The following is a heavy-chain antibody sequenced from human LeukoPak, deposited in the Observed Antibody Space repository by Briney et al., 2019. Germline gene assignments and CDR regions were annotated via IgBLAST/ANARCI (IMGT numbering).Heavy chain of an antibody. Sequence: GGSLRLSCAASGFTFYNYAMHWVRQAPGRGPEWVAGISYDGRIEYYVDSVKGRFTISRDNSKNTLYLQMNSLRAEDTAVYYCARVSVQFQLRWAQFDLWGRGTLVTVSS. V-gene: IGHV3-30*04. D-gene: IGHD2/OR15-2a*01. J-gene: IGHJ2*01. CDR2: ISYDGRIE. CDR1: GFTFYNYA. CDR3: ARVSVQFQLRWAQFDL.